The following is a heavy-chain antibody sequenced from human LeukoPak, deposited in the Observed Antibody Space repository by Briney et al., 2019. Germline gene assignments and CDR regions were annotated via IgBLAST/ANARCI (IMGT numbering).Heavy chain of an antibody. V-gene: IGHV4-59*12. J-gene: IGHJ2*01. CDR2: IYYSGST. CDR1: GGSISSYY. CDR3: ARGSHWPDLDWYFDL. Sequence: PSETLSLTCIVSGGSISSYYWNWIRQPPGKGLEWIGYIYYSGSTYYNPSLKSRVTISVDTSKNQFSLKLSSVTAADTAVYYCARGSHWPDLDWYFDLWGRGTLVTVSS. D-gene: IGHD1-1*01.